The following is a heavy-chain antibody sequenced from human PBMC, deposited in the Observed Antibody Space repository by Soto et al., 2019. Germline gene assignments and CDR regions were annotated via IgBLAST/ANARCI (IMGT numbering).Heavy chain of an antibody. J-gene: IGHJ3*02. Sequence: GGSLRLSCAASGFTVSSNYMSWVRQAPGKGLEWVSVIYSGGSTYYADSVKGRLTISRHNSKNTLYLQMNSLRAEDTAVYYCARANYDILTGLTNAFDIWGQGTMVTVSS. V-gene: IGHV3-53*04. D-gene: IGHD3-9*01. CDR2: IYSGGST. CDR3: ARANYDILTGLTNAFDI. CDR1: GFTVSSNY.